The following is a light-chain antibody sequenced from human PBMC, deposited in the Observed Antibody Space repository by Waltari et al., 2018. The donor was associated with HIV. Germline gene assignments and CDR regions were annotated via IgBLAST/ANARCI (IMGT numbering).Light chain of an antibody. CDR1: ESLLHSNGYNY. CDR2: LGS. V-gene: IGKV2-28*01. J-gene: IGKJ5*01. CDR3: MRTLPTSGIT. Sequence: DILMTQSALSLSVTPGEPASLSGNSRESLLHSNGYNYLDWYLQKPGQSPQLLIYLGSNRASGVPDRFSGSGSGTTFTLTISRVEAEDVGIYFCMRTLPTSGITFGQGTRLETK.